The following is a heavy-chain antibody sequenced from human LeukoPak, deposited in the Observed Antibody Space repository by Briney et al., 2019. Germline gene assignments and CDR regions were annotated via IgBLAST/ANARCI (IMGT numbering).Heavy chain of an antibody. J-gene: IGHJ4*02. CDR2: IWYDGSNK. CDR1: GFTFSSYG. V-gene: IGHV3-33*01. D-gene: IGHD6-13*01. CDR3: ARAPGYPDDSSSWYYFDY. Sequence: GGSLRLSCAASGFTFSSYGMHWVRQAPGKGLEWVAVIWYDGSNKYYADSVKGRFTISRDNSKNTLYLQMNSLRAEDTAVYYCARAPGYPDDSSSWYYFDYWGQGTLVTVSS.